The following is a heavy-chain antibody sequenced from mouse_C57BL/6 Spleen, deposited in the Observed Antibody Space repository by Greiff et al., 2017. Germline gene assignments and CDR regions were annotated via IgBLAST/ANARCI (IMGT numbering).Heavy chain of an antibody. D-gene: IGHD2-4*01. CDR3: ARHEDYDGPSYAMDY. V-gene: IGHV2-6-1*01. CDR2: IWSDGST. CDR1: GFSLTSYG. J-gene: IGHJ4*01. Sequence: QVQLKQSGPGLVAPSQSLSITCTVSGFSLTSYGVHWVRQPPGKGLEWLVVIWSDGSTTYNSALKSRLSISKDNSKSQVFLKMNSLQTDDTAMYYCARHEDYDGPSYAMDYWGQGTSVTVSS.